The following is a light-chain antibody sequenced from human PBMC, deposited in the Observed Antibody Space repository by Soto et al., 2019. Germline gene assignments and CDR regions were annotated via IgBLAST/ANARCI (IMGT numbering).Light chain of an antibody. CDR3: NSYTTSSALDV. CDR1: SSDVGGSKY. V-gene: IGLV2-14*01. Sequence: QSVLTHPASLSGSPGQSVTISCSGTSSDVGGSKYVSWYQQHPGKAPKLVIYEVSNRPSGVSNRFSGSKSGNTASLTISGLQADDEADYYCNSYTTSSALDVFGAGTKVTVL. J-gene: IGLJ1*01. CDR2: EVS.